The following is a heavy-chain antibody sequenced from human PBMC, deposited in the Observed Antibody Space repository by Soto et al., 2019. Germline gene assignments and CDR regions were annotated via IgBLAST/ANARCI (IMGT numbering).Heavy chain of an antibody. V-gene: IGHV4-30-4*01. J-gene: IGHJ4*02. CDR2: IYYSGST. Sequence: SETLSLTCTVSGGSISSGDYYWSWIRQPPGKGLEWIGYIYYSGSTYYNPSLKSRVTISVDTSKNQFSLKLSSVTAADTAVYYCARFVDTAMVSDYWGQGTLVTVSS. CDR1: GGSISSGDYY. CDR3: ARFVDTAMVSDY. D-gene: IGHD5-18*01.